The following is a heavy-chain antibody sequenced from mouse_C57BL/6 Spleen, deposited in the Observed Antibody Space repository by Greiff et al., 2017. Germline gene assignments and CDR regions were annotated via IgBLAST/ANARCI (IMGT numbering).Heavy chain of an antibody. V-gene: IGHV5-4*01. Sequence: EVKVVESGGGLVKPGGSLKLSCAASGFTFSSYAMSWVRQTPEKRLEWVATISDGGSYTYYPDNVKGRFTISRDNAKNNLYLQMSHLKSEDTAMYYCARDRDYGNDYWGQGTSVTDSS. CDR1: GFTFSSYA. CDR2: ISDGGSYT. J-gene: IGHJ4*01. CDR3: ARDRDYGNDY. D-gene: IGHD3-1*01.